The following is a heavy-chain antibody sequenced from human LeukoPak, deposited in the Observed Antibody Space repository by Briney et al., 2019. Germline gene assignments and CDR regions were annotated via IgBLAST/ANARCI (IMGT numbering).Heavy chain of an antibody. V-gene: IGHV3-66*01. Sequence: GGSLRLSCAASGFTVSSNYMSWVRQAPGKGLEWVSVIYSGGSTYYADSVKGRFTISRDNSKNTLCLQMNSLRAEDTAVYYCVSSDSSGYYFFDYWGQGTLVTVSS. CDR1: GFTVSSNY. CDR3: VSSDSSGYYFFDY. J-gene: IGHJ4*02. D-gene: IGHD3-22*01. CDR2: IYSGGST.